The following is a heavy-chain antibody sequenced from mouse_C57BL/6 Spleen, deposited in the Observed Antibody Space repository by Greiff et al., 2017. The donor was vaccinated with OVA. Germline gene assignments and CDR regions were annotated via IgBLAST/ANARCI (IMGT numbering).Heavy chain of an antibody. CDR2: SRNKANDYTT. V-gene: IGHV7-1*01. CDR3: ARDDYGHGGYFDV. D-gene: IGHD1-1*02. CDR1: GFTFSDFY. Sequence: EVKVVESGGGLVQSGRSLRLSCATSGFTFSDFYMEWVRQAPGKGLEWIAASRNKANDYTTEYSASVKGRFIVSRDTSQSILYLQMNALRAEDTAIYYCARDDYGHGGYFDVWGTGTTVTVSS. J-gene: IGHJ1*03.